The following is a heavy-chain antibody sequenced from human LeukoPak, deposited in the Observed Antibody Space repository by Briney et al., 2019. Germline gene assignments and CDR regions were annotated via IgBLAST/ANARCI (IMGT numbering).Heavy chain of an antibody. CDR2: INHSGST. CDR3: AGNYYGSGSYYSEDRY. J-gene: IGHJ4*02. CDR1: GGSFSGYF. D-gene: IGHD3-10*01. V-gene: IGHV4-34*01. Sequence: SETLSLTCAVYGGSFSGYFWSWIRQPPGKGLEWIGEINHSGSTNYNPSLKSRVTISVDTSKNQFSLKLSSVTAADTAVYYCAGNYYGSGSYYSEDRYWGQGTLVTVSS.